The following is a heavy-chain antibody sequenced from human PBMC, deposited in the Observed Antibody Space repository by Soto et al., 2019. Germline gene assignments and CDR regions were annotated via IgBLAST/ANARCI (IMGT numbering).Heavy chain of an antibody. CDR3: ARDRLMATAGTARHYFGLDV. J-gene: IGHJ6*02. D-gene: IGHD5-18*01. CDR2: IYHSGST. Sequence: SETLSLTCAVSGASISSTDWWSWVRQPPGKGLEWLGEIYHSGSTYYNPSLKSRVTISVDKSKNQFSLKLTSVTAADTAVYYCARDRLMATAGTARHYFGLDVWGQGTTVTVSS. V-gene: IGHV4-4*02. CDR1: GASISSTDW.